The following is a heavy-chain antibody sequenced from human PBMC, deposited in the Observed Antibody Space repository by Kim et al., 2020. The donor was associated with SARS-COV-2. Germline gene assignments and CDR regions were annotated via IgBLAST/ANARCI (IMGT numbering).Heavy chain of an antibody. Sequence: TYCHPSLKGRVPISVDTSKNQFSLKLSSVTAADTALYYCARHIVGATSHWGQGTLVTVSS. CDR3: ARHIVGATSH. D-gene: IGHD1-26*01. V-gene: IGHV4-39*01. CDR2: T. J-gene: IGHJ4*02.